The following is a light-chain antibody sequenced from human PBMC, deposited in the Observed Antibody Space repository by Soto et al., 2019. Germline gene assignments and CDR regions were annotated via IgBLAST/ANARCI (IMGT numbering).Light chain of an antibody. Sequence: IQMPQSMSTLSESVGYRVTITCQASQNINNYLNWYQQKPGRAPKLLIYDASNLAAGVPCRFRGSGSGTHFTFIISRLLAEDIGNYYCQQDDSLPPFAQGTRLEI. J-gene: IGKJ5*01. V-gene: IGKV1-33*01. CDR3: QQDDSLPP. CDR1: QNINNY. CDR2: DAS.